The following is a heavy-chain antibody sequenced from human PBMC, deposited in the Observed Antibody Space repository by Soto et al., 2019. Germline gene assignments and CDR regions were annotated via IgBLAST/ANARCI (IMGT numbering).Heavy chain of an antibody. CDR2: INHRGST. CDR1: GGSFSGYY. CDR3: ARGRRRLRHDAFDI. V-gene: IGHV4-34*01. D-gene: IGHD5-12*01. Sequence: QVQLQQWGAGLLKPSETLSLTCAVYGGSFSGYYWSWIRQPPGKGLEWIGEINHRGSTNYNPSLKSRVTIAVDNSKNQFSLKLSSVTAAATAVYYCARGRRRLRHDAFDIWGQGTMVTVSS. J-gene: IGHJ3*02.